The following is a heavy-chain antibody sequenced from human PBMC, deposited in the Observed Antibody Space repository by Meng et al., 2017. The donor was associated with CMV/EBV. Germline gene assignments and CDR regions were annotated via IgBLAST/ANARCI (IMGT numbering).Heavy chain of an antibody. CDR2: IYYSWST. CDR3: ARDPRIVGAPYGMDV. CDR1: GGSISSYY. V-gene: IGHV4-59*01. J-gene: IGHJ6*02. D-gene: IGHD1-26*01. Sequence: GSLRLSCTVSGGSISSYYWSWIRQPPGKGLEWIGYIYYSWSTNYNPSLKSRVTISVDTSKNQFSLKLSSVTAADTAVYYCARDPRIVGAPYGMDVWGQGTTVTVSS.